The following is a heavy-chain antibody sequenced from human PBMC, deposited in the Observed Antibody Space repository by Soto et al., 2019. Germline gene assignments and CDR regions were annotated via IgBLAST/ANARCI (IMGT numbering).Heavy chain of an antibody. Sequence: QITLKESGPTLVEPTQTLTLTCSFSGFSLTTSGVGVGWLRRAPGKALECLGIIYWDDDRRYNPSLKDRPTITKDTSKNQVGLSMTYMEPVDTATYYCARRVPYSTSLEVGWFDSWGQGTLVTVS. D-gene: IGHD6-13*01. J-gene: IGHJ5*01. CDR2: IYWDDDR. CDR3: ARRVPYSTSLEVGWFDS. V-gene: IGHV2-5*02. CDR1: GFSLTTSGVG.